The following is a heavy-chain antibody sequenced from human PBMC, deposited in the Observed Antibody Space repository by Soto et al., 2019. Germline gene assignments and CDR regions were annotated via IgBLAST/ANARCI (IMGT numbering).Heavy chain of an antibody. CDR3: ARKHSLDYIRWGLDP. J-gene: IGHJ5*02. Sequence: ASVKVSCKASGYPFSDNQIHWLRRAPGQGLEWMGRINPKSDDTNYAQKFQGRVTMTRDTSIDTAYLELTGLTSDDTATYYCARKHSLDYIRWGLDPWGQGTLVAVSS. V-gene: IGHV1-2*02. CDR2: INPKSDDT. D-gene: IGHD4-4*01. CDR1: GYPFSDNQ.